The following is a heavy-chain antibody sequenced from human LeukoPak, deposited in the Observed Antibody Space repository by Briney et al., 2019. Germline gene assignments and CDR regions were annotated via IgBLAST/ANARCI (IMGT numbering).Heavy chain of an antibody. CDR1: GGGFTFTSHA. V-gene: IGHV1-69*13. CDR3: AGFFYDNSGDAFDL. CDR2: LIPIYGSA. J-gene: IGHJ3*01. Sequence: SVKVSCKASGGGFTFTSHAISWVPQAPGQGLEWVGGLIPIYGSAKYAQKFQGSLTITSDESTRTVYMELSSLRPEDSAVHYCAGFFYDNSGDAFDLWGPGTMVTVSS. D-gene: IGHD3-22*01.